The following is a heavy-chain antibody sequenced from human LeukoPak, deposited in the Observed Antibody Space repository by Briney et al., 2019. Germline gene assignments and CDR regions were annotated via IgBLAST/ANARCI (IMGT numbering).Heavy chain of an antibody. CDR1: GFTFSNAW. CDR3: ARVYYYDSSGYSRDYYFDY. Sequence: GGSLRLSCAASGFTFSNAWMSWVRQAPGKGLEWVAVISYDGSNKYYADSVKGRFTISRDNSKNTLYLQMNSLRAEDTAVYYCARVYYYDSSGYSRDYYFDYWGQGTLVTVSS. D-gene: IGHD3-22*01. J-gene: IGHJ4*02. CDR2: ISYDGSNK. V-gene: IGHV3-30-3*01.